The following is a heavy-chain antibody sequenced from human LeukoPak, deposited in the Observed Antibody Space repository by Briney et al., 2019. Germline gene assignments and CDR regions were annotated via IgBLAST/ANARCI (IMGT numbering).Heavy chain of an antibody. D-gene: IGHD3-10*01. J-gene: IGHJ5*02. V-gene: IGHV3-7*04. CDR2: IKQDGSET. CDR1: GFTFNNHY. Sequence: GGSLRLSCAASGFTFNNHYMTWVRQAPGKGLEWVANIKQDGSETYYLDSVKGRFTISRGNAKNSLYLQLNNVRAEDTAVYYCARDSLGGSSYVSWGQGTLVTVSS. CDR3: ARDSLGGSSYVS.